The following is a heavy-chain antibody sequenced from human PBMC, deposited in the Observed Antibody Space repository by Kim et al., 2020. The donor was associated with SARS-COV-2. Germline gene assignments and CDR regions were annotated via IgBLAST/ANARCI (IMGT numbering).Heavy chain of an antibody. CDR2: ISGSGGNT. CDR3: AKVVAWQYFDY. J-gene: IGHJ4*02. CDR1: GFTFSSYA. V-gene: IGHV3-23*01. Sequence: GGSLRLSCAASGFTFSSYAMSWVRQAPGKGLEWVSAISGSGGNTYYADSVKGRFTISRDNSKNTLYLQVNSLRAEDTAVYYCAKVVAWQYFDYWGQGTLVTVSS.